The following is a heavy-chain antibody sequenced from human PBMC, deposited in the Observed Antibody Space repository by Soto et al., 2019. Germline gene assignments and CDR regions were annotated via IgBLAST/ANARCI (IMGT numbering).Heavy chain of an antibody. Sequence: EVQLVESGGVVVQPGGSLRLSCAASGFTFDDYTMHWVRQAPGKGLEWVSTILVGGSTHYEDSVKGRFTISRDTSKNTVYLQMNSLTAGDTAMYYCAKATATSGGAFEIYGLGTLVTVSS. CDR2: ILVGGST. CDR1: GFTFDDYT. J-gene: IGHJ3*02. V-gene: IGHV3-43*01. D-gene: IGHD1-1*01. CDR3: AKATATSGGAFEI.